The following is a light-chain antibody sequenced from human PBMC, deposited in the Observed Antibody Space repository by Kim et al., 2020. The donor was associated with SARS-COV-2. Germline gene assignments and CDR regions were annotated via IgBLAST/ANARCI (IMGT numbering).Light chain of an antibody. V-gene: IGLV1-51*01. CDR3: GTWDSSLSAGV. J-gene: IGLJ3*02. CDR1: SSNIVNNY. Sequence: GQKVTLSVSGSSSNIVNNYVSWYQQRPGTAPKLLIYDNNKRPSGIPDRFSGSKSGTSATLGITGLQTGDEADYYCGTWDSSLSAGVFGGGTQLTVL. CDR2: DNN.